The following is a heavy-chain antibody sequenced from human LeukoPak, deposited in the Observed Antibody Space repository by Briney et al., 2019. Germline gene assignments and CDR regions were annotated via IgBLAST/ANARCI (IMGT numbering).Heavy chain of an antibody. Sequence: SETLSLTCTVSGYSINDDYSWGWIRQPPGKGLEWIGNIYYSGSTYNNPSLQSRLTISIDTSKNQFSLKLNFVTAADTALYYCARSLGGNNGFDVWGQGTMVTASS. V-gene: IGHV4-38-2*02. CDR3: ARSLGGNNGFDV. CDR1: GYSINDDYS. J-gene: IGHJ3*01. D-gene: IGHD3-3*01. CDR2: IYYSGST.